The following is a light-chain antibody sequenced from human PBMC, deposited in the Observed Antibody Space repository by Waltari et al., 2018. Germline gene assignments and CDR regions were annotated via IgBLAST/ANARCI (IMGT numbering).Light chain of an antibody. CDR1: QSVSRF. CDR3: QKYGSLPAT. Sequence: EIVLTQSPGTLSLSPGERATLSCRASQSVSRFLAWYQQKPGQAPRLLIYDASSRATGIPDRFSGSGSGTDFSLTISRLEPEDFAVYYCQKYGSLPATFGQGTRWKSN. J-gene: IGKJ1*01. CDR2: DAS. V-gene: IGKV3-20*01.